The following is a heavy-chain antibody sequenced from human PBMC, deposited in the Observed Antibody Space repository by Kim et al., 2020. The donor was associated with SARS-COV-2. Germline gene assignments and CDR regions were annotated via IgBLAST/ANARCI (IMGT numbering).Heavy chain of an antibody. Sequence: SETLSLTCTVSGGSISSSSYYWGWIRQPPGKGLEWIGSIYYSGSTYYNPSLKSRVTISVDTSKNQFSLKLSSVAAADTAVYYCARRPRFQYDSSGYYLTPFDYWGQGTLVTVSS. CDR3: ARRPRFQYDSSGYYLTPFDY. V-gene: IGHV4-39*01. CDR2: IYYSGST. D-gene: IGHD3-22*01. J-gene: IGHJ4*02. CDR1: GGSISSSSYY.